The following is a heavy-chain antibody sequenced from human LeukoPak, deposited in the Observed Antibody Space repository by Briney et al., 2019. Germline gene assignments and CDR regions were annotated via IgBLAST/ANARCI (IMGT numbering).Heavy chain of an antibody. CDR2: IYYSGST. Sequence: SETLSLTCTVSGGSISSYYWSWIRQPPGKGLEWIGYIYYSGSTNYNPSLKSRVTISVDTSKNQFSLKLSSVTAADTAVYYCARAARDTIFGVVTAFDPWGQGTLVTVSS. J-gene: IGHJ5*02. CDR3: ARAARDTIFGVVTAFDP. V-gene: IGHV4-59*01. CDR1: GGSISSYY. D-gene: IGHD3-3*01.